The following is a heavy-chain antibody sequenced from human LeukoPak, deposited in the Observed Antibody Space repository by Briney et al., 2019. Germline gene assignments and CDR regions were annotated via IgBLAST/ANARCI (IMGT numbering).Heavy chain of an antibody. Sequence: SETLSLTCAVSGGSVSAFYWSWIRQPPGKGLEWIGYIYYNGGTIYNPSLKNRVTISIDTSKNQFSLMLSSVTAADTAVYYCARDESYYYDSSGYRAGYFDNWGQGTLVTVSS. CDR2: IYYNGGT. CDR3: ARDESYYYDSSGYRAGYFDN. D-gene: IGHD3-22*01. CDR1: GGSVSAFY. J-gene: IGHJ4*02. V-gene: IGHV4-59*02.